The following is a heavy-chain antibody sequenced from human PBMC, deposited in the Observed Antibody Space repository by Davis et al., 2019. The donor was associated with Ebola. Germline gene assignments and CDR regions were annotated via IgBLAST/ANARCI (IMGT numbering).Heavy chain of an antibody. CDR3: ARYRGSLVASVRYGMDV. CDR2: IYNSGTT. V-gene: IGHV4-4*09. CDR1: GGNMNSHH. J-gene: IGHJ6*02. Sequence: PSETLSLTCTVSGGNMNSHHWTWIRQSPGKGLEWIGHIYNSGTTKYNSALKSRVSMSIDTSKNQFSLKVTSVIAADTAVYYCARYRGSLVASVRYGMDVWGRGTTVTVSS. D-gene: IGHD2-21*01.